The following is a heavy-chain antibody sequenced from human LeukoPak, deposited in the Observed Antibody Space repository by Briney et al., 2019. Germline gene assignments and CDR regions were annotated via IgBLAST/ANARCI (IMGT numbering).Heavy chain of an antibody. D-gene: IGHD3-22*01. Sequence: SETLSLTCTVSGGSISSSSYYWGWIRQPPGKGLEWIGSIYYSGSTYYNPSLKSRVTISVDTSKNQFSLKLSSVTAADTAVYYCARAYYDSSGYYYVWYFDYWGQGTLVTVSS. CDR1: GGSISSSSYY. CDR2: IYYSGST. J-gene: IGHJ4*02. CDR3: ARAYYDSSGYYYVWYFDY. V-gene: IGHV4-39*07.